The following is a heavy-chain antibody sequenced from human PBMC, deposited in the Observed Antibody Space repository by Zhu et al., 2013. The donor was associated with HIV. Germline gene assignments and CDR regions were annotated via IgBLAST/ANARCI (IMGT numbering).Heavy chain of an antibody. CDR1: GYTFSNFP. CDR3: ARDSRGWTDWFDP. Sequence: QVQIIQSGAEVEKPGASVTVSCKTSGYTFSNFPIHWMRQAPGQRLEWMGWINAGNGDTKYSHRFQGRVNITRDKSASTAYMELSHLTSEDTAVYYCARDSRGWTDWFDPWGQGALVTVSS. V-gene: IGHV1-3*01. D-gene: IGHD6-19*01. J-gene: IGHJ5*02. CDR2: INAGNGDT.